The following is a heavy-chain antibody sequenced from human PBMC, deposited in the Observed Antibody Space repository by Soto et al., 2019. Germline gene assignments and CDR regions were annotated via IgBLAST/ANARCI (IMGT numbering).Heavy chain of an antibody. CDR1: GFTFSSYG. Sequence: QVQLVESGGGVVQPGRSLRLSCAASGFTFSSYGMHWVRQAPGKGLEWVAVISYDGSNKYYADSVKGRFPISRDNSKNALYLQMNSLRAEDTAVYYWAKNGVLWFGEESGYFDYCGQGTLVTVSS. J-gene: IGHJ4*02. D-gene: IGHD3-10*01. CDR3: AKNGVLWFGEESGYFDY. CDR2: ISYDGSNK. V-gene: IGHV3-30*18.